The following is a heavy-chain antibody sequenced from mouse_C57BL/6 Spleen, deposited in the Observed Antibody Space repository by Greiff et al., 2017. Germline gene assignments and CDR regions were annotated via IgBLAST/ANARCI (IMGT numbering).Heavy chain of an antibody. CDR3: ARREKGLRLCYMDF. V-gene: IGHV1-18*01. J-gene: IGHJ4*01. Sequence: VHLQQSGAELVKPGASLKIPCKASGYTFTDYNMDWVKQSHGKSLEWIGDINPNNSGTFYNQPFKGKATLSVDKASSTRFLQLSSLTSEDTAIYYCARREKGLRLCYMDFWGPGTSGTVSS. CDR1: GYTFTDYN. CDR2: INPNNSGT.